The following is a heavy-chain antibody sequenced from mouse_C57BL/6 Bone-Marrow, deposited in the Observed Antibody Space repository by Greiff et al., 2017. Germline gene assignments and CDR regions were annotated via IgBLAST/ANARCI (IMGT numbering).Heavy chain of an antibody. Sequence: VQLQQSGAELVRPGASVKLSCKASGYTFTDYYINWVKQRPGQGLEWIARIYPGSGNTYYNEKFKGKATLTAEKSSSTAYMQLSSLTSEDSAVYFCARNMDYWGQGTSVTVSS. J-gene: IGHJ4*01. CDR2: IYPGSGNT. CDR1: GYTFTDYY. V-gene: IGHV1-76*01. CDR3: ARNMDY.